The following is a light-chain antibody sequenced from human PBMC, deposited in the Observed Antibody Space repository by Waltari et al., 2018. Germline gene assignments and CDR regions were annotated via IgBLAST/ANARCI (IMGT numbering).Light chain of an antibody. CDR3: QQYSSSPRLT. Sequence: EILLTQSPGTLSLAPGERATLSCRASQTCSSNYLAWYQQKPGQPPRLLIYGASSRATGIPDRFSGSGSGTDFTLTISRLEPEDFALYYCQQYSSSPRLTFGGGTKVEVK. J-gene: IGKJ4*02. CDR2: GAS. CDR1: QTCSSNY. V-gene: IGKV3-20*01.